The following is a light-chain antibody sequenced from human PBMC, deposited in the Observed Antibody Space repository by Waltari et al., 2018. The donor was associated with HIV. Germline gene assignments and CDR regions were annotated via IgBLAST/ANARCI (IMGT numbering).Light chain of an antibody. CDR3: SSYTSSSPYA. CDR2: DVS. CDR1: SSDVGGYNY. J-gene: IGLJ1*01. Sequence: QSALTQPASVSGSPGQSITISCTGTSSDVGGYNYVSWYQQHPGKAPKLMIYDVSNRPAGVSNRCSGSKSGKTASLTISGLQAEDEADYYCSSYTSSSPYAFGTGTKVTVL. V-gene: IGLV2-14*03.